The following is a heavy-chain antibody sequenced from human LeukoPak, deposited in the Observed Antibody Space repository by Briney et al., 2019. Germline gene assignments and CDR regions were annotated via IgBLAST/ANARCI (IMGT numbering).Heavy chain of an antibody. Sequence: SGGSLRLSCSASGFTFSTYTMNWVRQAPGKGLEWVSSIGGSSTYIYYADSVKGRCTISRDNAKTSLYLQMNSLRAEDTAVYYCARDKRGANWFDPWGQGTLVTVSS. D-gene: IGHD1-26*01. CDR1: GFTFSTYT. CDR2: IGGSSTYI. V-gene: IGHV3-21*01. CDR3: ARDKRGANWFDP. J-gene: IGHJ5*02.